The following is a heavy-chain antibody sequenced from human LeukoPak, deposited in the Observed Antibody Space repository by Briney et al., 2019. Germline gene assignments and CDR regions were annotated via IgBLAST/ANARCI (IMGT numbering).Heavy chain of an antibody. CDR2: ISGSGGST. D-gene: IGHD3-9*01. Sequence: GGSLRLSCAASGFTFSSYAMSWVRHAPGKGLELVSAISGSGGSTYYADSVKGRFTISRDNSKNTLYLQMNSLRAEDTAVYYCAKDRELRYFDWLPMFDYWGQGTLVTVSS. CDR3: AKDRELRYFDWLPMFDY. V-gene: IGHV3-23*01. CDR1: GFTFSSYA. J-gene: IGHJ4*02.